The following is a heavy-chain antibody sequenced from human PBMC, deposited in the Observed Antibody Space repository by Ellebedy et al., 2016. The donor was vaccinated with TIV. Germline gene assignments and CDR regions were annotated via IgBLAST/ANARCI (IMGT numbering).Heavy chain of an antibody. V-gene: IGHV1-3*01. CDR2: INAGNGNT. CDR3: ARVTTVTTGFDH. J-gene: IGHJ4*02. Sequence: AASVKVSCKASGYTFTNYAMHWVRQAPGQRLEWMGWINAGNGNTKYSQRFQGRVTITSDTSASTAYMELSSLRSEDTAVYYCARVTTVTTGFDHWGQGTLVTVSS. CDR1: GYTFTNYA. D-gene: IGHD4-17*01.